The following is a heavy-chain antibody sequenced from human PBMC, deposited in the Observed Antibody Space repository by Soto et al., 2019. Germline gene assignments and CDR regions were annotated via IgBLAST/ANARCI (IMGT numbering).Heavy chain of an antibody. V-gene: IGHV1-2*02. CDR1: GYTFTGYY. CDR2: INPNSGGT. D-gene: IGHD2-2*01. CDR3: ARGYCSSTSCSQYYYYYYGMDV. Sequence: QVQLVQSGAEVKKPGASVKVSCKASGYTFTGYYMHWVRQAPGQGLEWMGWINPNSGGTNYAQKFQGRVTMTRDTSISTASMELSRLRSDDTAVYYCARGYCSSTSCSQYYYYYYGMDVWGQGTTVTVSS. J-gene: IGHJ6*02.